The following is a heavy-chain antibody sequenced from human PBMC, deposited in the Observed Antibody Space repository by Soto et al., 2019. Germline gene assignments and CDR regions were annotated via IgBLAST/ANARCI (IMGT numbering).Heavy chain of an antibody. Sequence: GESLKISCKGSGDSFTNYCIGWVRQMPGKGLEFMGIIYPGDSETRYNPSFQGQVTISADRSISTVYLQWSSLKASDTAMYYCASRGYDSSGYYYAFDIWGQGTMVSVSS. J-gene: IGHJ3*02. D-gene: IGHD3-22*01. CDR1: GDSFTNYC. CDR2: IYPGDSET. V-gene: IGHV5-51*01. CDR3: ASRGYDSSGYYYAFDI.